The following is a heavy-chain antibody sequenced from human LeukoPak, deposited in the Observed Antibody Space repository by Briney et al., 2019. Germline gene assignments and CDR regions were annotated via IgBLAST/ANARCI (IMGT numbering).Heavy chain of an antibody. CDR2: INTNTGNP. J-gene: IGHJ5*01. CDR3: ARAYQPLGGLSFPDS. CDR1: GYTFTTYA. V-gene: IGHV7-4-1*02. Sequence: GASVKVSCKASGYTFTTYAMNWVRQAPGQGLEWMGGINTNTGNPAYAQGFTGRFVFSLDTSVSTAYLQISSLKAEDTAVYYCARAYQPLGGLSFPDSWGQGTLVTVSS. D-gene: IGHD3-16*02.